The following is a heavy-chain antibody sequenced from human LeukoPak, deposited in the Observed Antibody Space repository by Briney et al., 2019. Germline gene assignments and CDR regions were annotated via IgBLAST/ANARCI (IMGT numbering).Heavy chain of an antibody. CDR3: AKINNYDDY. D-gene: IGHD3-22*01. J-gene: IGHJ4*02. V-gene: IGHV3-30*18. CDR1: GFTFNIFG. CDR2: ISPDGNLE. Sequence: PGRSLRLSCAASGFTFNIFGIHWVRQATGKGLEWVAAISPDGNLEYYTESVKGRFTVSRDNSNNMIYLQMNSLRGEDSAVYYCAKINNYDDYWGQGTLVTVSS.